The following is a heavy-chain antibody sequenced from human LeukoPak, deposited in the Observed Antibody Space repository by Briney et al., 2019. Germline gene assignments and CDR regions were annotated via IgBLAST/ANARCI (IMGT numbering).Heavy chain of an antibody. D-gene: IGHD3-22*01. V-gene: IGHV3-23*01. Sequence: GGSLRLSCAASGFTFSSCAMSWVRQAPGKELEWVSAISGSDGSTYYADSVKGRFTISRDNSKNTLYLQMNSLRAEDTAVYYCASPNYYDSTRRFDHWGQGTLVTVSS. CDR1: GFTFSSCA. CDR2: ISGSDGST. CDR3: ASPNYYDSTRRFDH. J-gene: IGHJ5*02.